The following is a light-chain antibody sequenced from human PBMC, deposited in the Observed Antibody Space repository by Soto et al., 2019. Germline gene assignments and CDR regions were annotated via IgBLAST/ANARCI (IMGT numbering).Light chain of an antibody. Sequence: QSALTQPASVSGSPGQSITISCTGTSSDVGGYNYVSWYQQHPGKAPKLMIYDVSNRTSGVSNRFSGSRSGNTASLTISGLQAEDEADYYCSSYTSSSTLEFGGGTKLTV. CDR1: SSDVGGYNY. J-gene: IGLJ2*01. CDR3: SSYTSSSTLE. V-gene: IGLV2-14*01. CDR2: DVS.